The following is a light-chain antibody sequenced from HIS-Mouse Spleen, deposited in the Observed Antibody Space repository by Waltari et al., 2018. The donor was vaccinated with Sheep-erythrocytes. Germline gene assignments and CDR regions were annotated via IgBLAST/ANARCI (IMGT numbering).Light chain of an antibody. Sequence: QSALTQPASVSGSPGQSITISCPGTRRDVGSYHLVSWYHKHPGKAPKLMIYEGSKRPSGVSNRFSGSKSGNTAFLTISGLQAEDEADYYCCSYAGSSTWVFGGGTKLTVL. CDR2: EGS. J-gene: IGLJ3*02. CDR1: RRDVGSYHL. V-gene: IGLV2-23*01. CDR3: CSYAGSSTWV.